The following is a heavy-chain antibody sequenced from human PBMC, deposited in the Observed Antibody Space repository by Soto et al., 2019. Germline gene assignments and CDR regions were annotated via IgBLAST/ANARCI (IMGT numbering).Heavy chain of an antibody. J-gene: IGHJ3*02. CDR1: GFTVSSNY. D-gene: IGHD3-3*01. CDR2: IYSGGST. CDR3: ARVWIFGVVIDAFDI. Sequence: EVQLVESGGGLVQPGGSLRLSCAASGFTVSSNYMSWVRQAPGKGLEWVSVIYSGGSTYYADSVKGRFTISRDNSKNTLYLQMNRLRAEDTAVYYCARVWIFGVVIDAFDIWGQGTMVTVSS. V-gene: IGHV3-66*01.